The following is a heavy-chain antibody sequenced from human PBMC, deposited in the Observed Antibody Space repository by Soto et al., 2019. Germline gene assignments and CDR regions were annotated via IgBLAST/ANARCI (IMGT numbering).Heavy chain of an antibody. CDR3: ARDRRLQSPRLYHYYGMDV. V-gene: IGHV1-69*01. CDR1: GGTFSSYA. J-gene: IGHJ6*02. CDR2: IIPIFGTA. D-gene: IGHD6-25*01. Sequence: QVQLVQSGAEVKKPGSSVKVSCKASGGTFSSYAISWVRQAPGQGLEWMGGIIPIFGTANYAQKFQGRVTITADESTSTAYMELSSLRSEDTAVYYCARDRRLQSPRLYHYYGMDVWGQGTTVTVSS.